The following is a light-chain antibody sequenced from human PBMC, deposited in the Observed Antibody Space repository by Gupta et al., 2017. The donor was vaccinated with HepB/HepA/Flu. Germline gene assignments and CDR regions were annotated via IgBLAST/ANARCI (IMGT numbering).Light chain of an antibody. CDR1: KLGDKY. J-gene: IGLJ2*01. V-gene: IGLV3-1*01. Sequence: SYELTQPPSVSVSPGQTASITCSGDKLGDKYACWYQQKPGQSPVLVIYQDSKRASGIPERFSGSNSGTTATLTISGTQAMDEADYYCQAWDSSTGVFGGGTKLTVL. CDR2: QDS. CDR3: QAWDSSTGV.